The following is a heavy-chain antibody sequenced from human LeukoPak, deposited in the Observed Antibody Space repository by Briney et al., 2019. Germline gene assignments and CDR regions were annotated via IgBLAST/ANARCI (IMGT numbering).Heavy chain of an antibody. CDR1: GFTFSNYW. Sequence: PGGSLRLSRAASGFTFSNYWMSWVRQAPGKGLEWVANIQQVGSEKYYVDSVKGRLTISRDNAKNSVYLQMNSLRAEDTAVYYCARVAAAGISPTDYWGQGTLVTVSS. CDR3: ARVAAAGISPTDY. V-gene: IGHV3-7*01. CDR2: IQQVGSEK. J-gene: IGHJ4*02. D-gene: IGHD6-13*01.